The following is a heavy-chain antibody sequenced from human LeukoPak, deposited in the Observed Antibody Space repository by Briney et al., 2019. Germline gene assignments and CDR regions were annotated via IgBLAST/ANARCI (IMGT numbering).Heavy chain of an antibody. V-gene: IGHV1-18*01. D-gene: IGHD3-9*01. Sequence: GASAKVSCKASGYTFTSYGISWVRQAPGQGLEWMGWISAYNGNTNYAQKLQGRVTMTTDTSTSTAYMELRSLRSDDTAVYYCARDGYYDILTGYYDAFDIWGQGTMVTVSS. CDR3: ARDGYYDILTGYYDAFDI. CDR1: GYTFTSYG. CDR2: ISAYNGNT. J-gene: IGHJ3*02.